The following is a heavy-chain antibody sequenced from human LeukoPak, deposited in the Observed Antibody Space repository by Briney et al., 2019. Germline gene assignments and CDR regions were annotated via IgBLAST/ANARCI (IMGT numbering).Heavy chain of an antibody. V-gene: IGHV3-23*01. CDR2: ISGSGGST. J-gene: IGHJ4*02. CDR3: AKGSSVVVQYFDY. CDR1: GFTFSSYA. D-gene: IGHD2-15*01. Sequence: PGGSLRLSCAASGFTFSSYAMGWVRQAPGEGLEWVSAISGSGGSTYYADSVKGRFTISRDNSKNTLYLQMNSLRAEDTAVYYCAKGSSVVVQYFDYWGQGTLVTVSS.